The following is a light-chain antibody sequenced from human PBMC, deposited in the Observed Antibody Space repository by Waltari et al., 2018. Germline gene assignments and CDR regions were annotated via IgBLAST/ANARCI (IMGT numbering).Light chain of an antibody. CDR3: ASWDDSLNGWV. V-gene: IGLV1-44*01. CDR1: GSNIASNT. Sequence: QSVLTQPPSASGTPGQGVTISCSGSGSNIASNTVNWYQQLPGTAPKLLISTNNQWASGVPDRFSGSKSGTSASLAIRGLQSEDEDTYYCASWDDSLNGWVFGGGTKLTVL. CDR2: TNN. J-gene: IGLJ3*02.